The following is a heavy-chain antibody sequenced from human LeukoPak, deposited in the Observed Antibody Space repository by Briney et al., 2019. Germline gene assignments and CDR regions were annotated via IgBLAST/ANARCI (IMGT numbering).Heavy chain of an antibody. V-gene: IGHV3-23*01. CDR2: ISGSGGST. CDR1: GFTFRTYA. CDR3: AKGQHPYCSGGSCYSFDY. J-gene: IGHJ4*02. Sequence: PGGSLRLSCAASGFTFRTYAMSWVRQAPGKGLEWVSGISGSGGSTYYADSVKGRFIISRDNSKNTLYLQMYSLRAEDTAVYYCAKGQHPYCSGGSCYSFDYWGQGTLVTVSS. D-gene: IGHD2-15*01.